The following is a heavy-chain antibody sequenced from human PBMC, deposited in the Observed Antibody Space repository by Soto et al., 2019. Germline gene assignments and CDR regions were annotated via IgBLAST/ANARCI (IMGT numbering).Heavy chain of an antibody. D-gene: IGHD3-3*01. CDR2: ISSNGGST. J-gene: IGHJ6*03. CDR1: GFTFSSYA. V-gene: IGHV3-64*01. Sequence: GGSLRLSCAASGFTFSSYAMHWFRQAPRKGLEYVSAISSNGGSTYYANSVKGRSTISRDNSKNTLYLQMGSLRAEDMAVYYCARENSYDFWSGYYLLSDYYYYYYMDVWGKGTTVTVSS. CDR3: ARENSYDFWSGYYLLSDYYYYYYMDV.